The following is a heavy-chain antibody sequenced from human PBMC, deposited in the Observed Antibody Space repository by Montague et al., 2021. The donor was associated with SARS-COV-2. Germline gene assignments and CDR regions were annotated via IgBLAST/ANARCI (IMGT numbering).Heavy chain of an antibody. Sequence: SETLSLTCTVSGYSISSGYYWGWIRQPPGKGLEWIGSIYHSGSTYYNPSLKSRVTISVDTSKNQFSLKLSSVTAADTAVYYCAGHALGYFDWLNEGYFDYWGQGTLVTVSS. CDR2: IYHSGST. CDR1: GYSISSGYY. J-gene: IGHJ4*02. V-gene: IGHV4-38-2*02. CDR3: AGHALGYFDWLNEGYFDY. D-gene: IGHD3-9*01.